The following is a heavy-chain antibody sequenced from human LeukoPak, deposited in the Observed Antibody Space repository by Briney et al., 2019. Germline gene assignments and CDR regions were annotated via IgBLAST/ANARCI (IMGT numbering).Heavy chain of an antibody. D-gene: IGHD3-16*02. Sequence: SETLSLTCAVYGGPFSGHYWSWIRQHPGKGLEWIGYIYYSGSTYYNPSLKSRVTISVDTSKNQFSPKLSSVTAADTAVYYCARANRVIVPFDYWGQGTLVTVSS. CDR2: IYYSGST. V-gene: IGHV4-31*11. J-gene: IGHJ4*02. CDR1: GGPFSGHY. CDR3: ARANRVIVPFDY.